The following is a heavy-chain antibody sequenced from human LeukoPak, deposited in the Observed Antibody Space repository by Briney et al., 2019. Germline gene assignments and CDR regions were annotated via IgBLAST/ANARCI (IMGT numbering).Heavy chain of an antibody. CDR3: ARQDFDWLLPDYWYFDL. CDR2: IYTSGST. Sequence: PSETLSLTCTVSGGSISSYYWSWIRQPAGKGLEWIGRIYTSGSTNYNPSLKSRVTMSVDTSKNQFSLKLSPVTAADTAVYYCARQDFDWLLPDYWYFDLWGRGTLVTVSS. V-gene: IGHV4-4*07. CDR1: GGSISSYY. D-gene: IGHD3-9*01. J-gene: IGHJ2*01.